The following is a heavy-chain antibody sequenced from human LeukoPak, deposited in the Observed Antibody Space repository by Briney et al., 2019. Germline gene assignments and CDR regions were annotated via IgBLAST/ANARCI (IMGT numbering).Heavy chain of an antibody. V-gene: IGHV3-23*01. Sequence: GSLRLSCAASGFTFSSYAMSWVRQAPGKGLEWVSAISGSGGSTYYADSVKGRFTISRDNSKNTLYLQMNNLRAEDTAVYYCARSYYEISFFDYWGQGTLVTVSS. CDR1: GFTFSSYA. CDR3: ARSYYEISFFDY. J-gene: IGHJ4*02. D-gene: IGHD3-22*01. CDR2: ISGSGGST.